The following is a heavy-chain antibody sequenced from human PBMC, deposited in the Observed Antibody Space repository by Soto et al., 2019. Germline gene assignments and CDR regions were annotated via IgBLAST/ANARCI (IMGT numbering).Heavy chain of an antibody. D-gene: IGHD3-22*01. CDR1: GYTFTGYY. CDR3: AKGAPVVDDGTRVYLYSAMDV. J-gene: IGHJ6*02. Sequence: ASVKVSCKASGYTFTGYYVHWVRQAPGQGLEWMGWINPNSGDTYLAQRFQGRVTMNRDTSIGTAYMELRGLTSDDTAEYYCAKGAPVVDDGTRVYLYSAMDVWGQGTTVTVSS. CDR2: INPNSGDT. V-gene: IGHV1-2*02.